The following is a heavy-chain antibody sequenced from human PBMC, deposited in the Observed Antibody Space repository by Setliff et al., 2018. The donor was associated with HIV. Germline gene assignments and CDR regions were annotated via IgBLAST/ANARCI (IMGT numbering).Heavy chain of an antibody. CDR3: ARILVAAAGTGFDP. V-gene: IGHV4-34*01. D-gene: IGHD6-13*01. J-gene: IGHJ5*02. Sequence: SETLSLTCAVYGGPSTDHYWNWIRQSPGLGLEWIAEIHHTGNINYNQSLKSRVIISIDKSKNKFSLKVSPVTAADPAVYYCARILVAAAGTGFDPWGQGILVTVSS. CDR1: GGPSTDHY. CDR2: IHHTGNI.